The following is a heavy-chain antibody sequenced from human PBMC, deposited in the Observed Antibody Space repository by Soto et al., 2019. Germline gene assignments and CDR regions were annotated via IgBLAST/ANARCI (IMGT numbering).Heavy chain of an antibody. CDR2: ISSSSSTI. J-gene: IGHJ3*02. V-gene: IGHV3-48*01. CDR1: GFTFSSYS. D-gene: IGHD3-10*01. CDR3: ARDRPLWFGELWSAFDI. Sequence: GGSLRLSCAASGFTFSSYSMNWVRQAPGKGLEWVSYISSSSSTIYYADSVKGRFTISRDNAKNSLYLQMNSLRAEDTAVYYWARDRPLWFGELWSAFDIWGQGTMVTVSS.